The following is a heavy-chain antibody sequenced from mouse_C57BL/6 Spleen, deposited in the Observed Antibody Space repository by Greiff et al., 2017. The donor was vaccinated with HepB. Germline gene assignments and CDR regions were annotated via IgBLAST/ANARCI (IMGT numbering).Heavy chain of an antibody. J-gene: IGHJ4*01. CDR2: ICTGGGT. V-gene: IGHV2-9-1*01. D-gene: IGHD1-1*01. CDR3: AREVGAMDY. Sequence: VQLVESGPGLVAPSQCLSISCTVSGFSLTSYAISWVRQPPGKGLEWLGVICTGGGTNYNSAPKSRLGSSKDNSNSQVFLKMNSLQTDDTARYYCAREVGAMDYWGQGTSVTVSS. CDR1: GFSLTSYA.